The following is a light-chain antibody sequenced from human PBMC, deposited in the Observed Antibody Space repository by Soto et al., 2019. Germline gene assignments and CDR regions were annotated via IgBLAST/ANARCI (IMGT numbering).Light chain of an antibody. CDR2: SNN. CDR3: AAWDDSLSGPV. CDR1: SSKIGSNS. J-gene: IGLJ2*01. V-gene: IGLV1-47*02. Sequence: QSVLTQPPSASVTPGQRVTISCSGSSSKIGSNSVYWYQQLPGTAPKLLIYSNNQRPSGVPDRFSGSKSGTSASLAISGLRSEDEADYYCAAWDDSLSGPVFGGGTKLTVL.